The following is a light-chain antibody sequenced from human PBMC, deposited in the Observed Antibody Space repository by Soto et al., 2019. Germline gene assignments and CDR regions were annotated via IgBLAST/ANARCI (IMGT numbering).Light chain of an antibody. CDR3: AAWDDSLDGLYV. Sequence: QSVLTQPPSASGTPGQRVIISCSGSSSNIGSKTVNWFQQLPGTAPRLLIHSSDQRPSGVPDRFSGSKSGTSASLAISGLRSADEADYYCAAWDDSLDGLYVFGTGTKLTVL. CDR2: SSD. J-gene: IGLJ1*01. V-gene: IGLV1-44*01. CDR1: SSNIGSKT.